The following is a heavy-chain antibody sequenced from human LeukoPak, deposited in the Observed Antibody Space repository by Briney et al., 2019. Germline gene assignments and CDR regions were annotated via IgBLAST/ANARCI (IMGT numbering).Heavy chain of an antibody. CDR2: ISSSRSTI. D-gene: IGHD3-22*01. J-gene: IGHJ4*02. CDR3: ARDRGADYNYDSSSYDYPYYFDY. V-gene: IGHV3-48*02. CDR1: GFTLRTYS. Sequence: GGSLRLSCAPSGFTLRTYSMNWVRQAPGKGLEWISYISSSRSTIYYAEFVKDRFSNARDNAKDALYLQMNSLRDEDTAVYYCARDRGADYNYDSSSYDYPYYFDYWGQGTLVTVSS.